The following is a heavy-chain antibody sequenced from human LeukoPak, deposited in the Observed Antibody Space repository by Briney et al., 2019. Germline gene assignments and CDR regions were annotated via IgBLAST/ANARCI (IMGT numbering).Heavy chain of an antibody. Sequence: ASVKVSCKASGYTFTSYYMLWVRQAPGQGLEWMGIINPSGGSTSYAQKFQGRVTLTRDTSTSTVYMELSSLRSEDTAVYYCARNSYDFWSGYSGWFDPWGQGTLVTVSS. CDR3: ARNSYDFWSGYSGWFDP. J-gene: IGHJ5*02. V-gene: IGHV1-46*01. CDR1: GYTFTSYY. CDR2: INPSGGST. D-gene: IGHD3-3*01.